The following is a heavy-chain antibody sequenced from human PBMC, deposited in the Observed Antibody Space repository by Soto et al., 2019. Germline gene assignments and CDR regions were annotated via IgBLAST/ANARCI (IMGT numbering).Heavy chain of an antibody. CDR2: ISYDGSNK. CDR1: GFTFSSYA. CDR3: ARDPVATIGLSYNWFDP. Sequence: GGSLRRSCAASGFTFSSYAMHWVRQAPGKGLEWVAVISYDGSNKYYADSVKGRFTISRDNSKNTLYLQMNSLRAEDTAVYYCARDPVATIGLSYNWFDPWGQGTLVTVSS. J-gene: IGHJ5*02. D-gene: IGHD5-12*01. V-gene: IGHV3-30-3*01.